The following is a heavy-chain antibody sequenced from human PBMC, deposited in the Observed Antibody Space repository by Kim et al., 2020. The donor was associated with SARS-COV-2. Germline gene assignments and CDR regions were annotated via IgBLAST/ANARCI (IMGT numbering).Heavy chain of an antibody. CDR2: ISSSSSTI. V-gene: IGHV3-48*02. CDR1: GFTFSSYS. J-gene: IGHJ4*02. CDR3: ARDTKVGQWLVQMDY. Sequence: GGSLRLSCAASGFTFSSYSMNWVRQAPGKGLEWVSYISSSSSTIYYADSVKGRFTISRDNAKNSLYLQMNSLRDEDTAVYYCARDTKVGQWLVQMDYWGQGTLVTVSS. D-gene: IGHD6-19*01.